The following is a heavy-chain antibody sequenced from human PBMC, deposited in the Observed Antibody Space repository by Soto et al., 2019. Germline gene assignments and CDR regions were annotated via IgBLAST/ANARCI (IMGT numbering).Heavy chain of an antibody. CDR1: GYTFPSYG. D-gene: IGHD3-16*02. Sequence: QVQLVQSGAEVKKPGASVKVSCKASGYTFPSYGISWVRQAPGQGLEWMGWISAYNGNTNYAQKLQGRVTMTTDTSTSTAYMELRSLRSDDTAVYYCARDADYDYIWGSYRPRLDWGQGTLVTVSS. J-gene: IGHJ4*02. CDR2: ISAYNGNT. V-gene: IGHV1-18*01. CDR3: ARDADYDYIWGSYRPRLD.